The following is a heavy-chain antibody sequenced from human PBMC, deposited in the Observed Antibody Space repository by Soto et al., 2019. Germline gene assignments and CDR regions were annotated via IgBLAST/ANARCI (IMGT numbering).Heavy chain of an antibody. CDR3: ASASDYDFWSGRPLDFGMDV. V-gene: IGHV1-46*01. Sequence: ASVEVSCKASGYTFTSYYMHWVRQAPGQGLEWMGIINPSGGSTSYAQKFQGRVTMTRDTSTSTVYMELSSLRSGDTAVYYCASASDYDFWSGRPLDFGMDVWGQGTTVTVSS. D-gene: IGHD3-3*01. J-gene: IGHJ6*02. CDR1: GYTFTSYY. CDR2: INPSGGST.